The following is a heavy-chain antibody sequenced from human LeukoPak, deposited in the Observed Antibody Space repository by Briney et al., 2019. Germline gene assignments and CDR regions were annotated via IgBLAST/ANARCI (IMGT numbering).Heavy chain of an antibody. V-gene: IGHV3-23*01. CDR2: IDTSGGST. D-gene: IGHD2-15*01. J-gene: IGHJ6*02. Sequence: SGGSLRLSCAASGFTFSSYAMAWVRQTPGKGLEWVSTIDTSGGSTHYADSVKGRFTISRDNSKNTIYLQMNSLRAEDTAVYYCARDWVVPHYYGMDVWGQGTTVTVSS. CDR1: GFTFSSYA. CDR3: ARDWVVPHYYGMDV.